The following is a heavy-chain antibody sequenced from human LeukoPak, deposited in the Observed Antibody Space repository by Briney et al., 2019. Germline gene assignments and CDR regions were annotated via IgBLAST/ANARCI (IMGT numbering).Heavy chain of an antibody. CDR3: ARGGGLDV. CDR1: GFTFSSYG. CDR2: IWYDGSNK. Sequence: PGGSLTLSCAASGFTFSSYGMHWVRQAPGKGLEWVAVIWYDGSNKYYADSVKGRFTISRDNSKNTLYLQMNSLRAEDTAVCFCARGGGLDVWGQGATVTVSS. D-gene: IGHD3-16*01. J-gene: IGHJ6*02. V-gene: IGHV3-33*01.